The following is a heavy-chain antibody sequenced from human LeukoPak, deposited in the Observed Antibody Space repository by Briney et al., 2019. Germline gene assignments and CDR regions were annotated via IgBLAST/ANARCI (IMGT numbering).Heavy chain of an antibody. CDR3: ARLKYSSSWFNAFDI. V-gene: IGHV4-59*08. Sequence: PSETLSLTCTVSGGSISSYYWSWLRQPPGKGLEWVGCIYYSGSTNYNPSLNSRVTISVDASKNQFSQKLSSVTAADTAVYYCARLKYSSSWFNAFDIWGQGTMVTVPS. D-gene: IGHD6-13*01. CDR1: GGSISSYY. J-gene: IGHJ3*02. CDR2: IYYSGST.